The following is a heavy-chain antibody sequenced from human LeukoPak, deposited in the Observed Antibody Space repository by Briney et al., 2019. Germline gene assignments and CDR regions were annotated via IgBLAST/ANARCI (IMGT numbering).Heavy chain of an antibody. CDR3: ARDRGYCSSTSCFPLDY. J-gene: IGHJ4*02. CDR2: IYHSGST. D-gene: IGHD2-2*01. Sequence: SQTLSPPCPVSGGPISSGGYYWSWIRQPPGKGLEWIWYIYHSGSTYYNPSLKSRVTISVDRSKNQFSLKLSSVTAADTAVYYCARDRGYCSSTSCFPLDYWGQGTLVTVSS. CDR1: GGPISSGGYY. V-gene: IGHV4-30-2*01.